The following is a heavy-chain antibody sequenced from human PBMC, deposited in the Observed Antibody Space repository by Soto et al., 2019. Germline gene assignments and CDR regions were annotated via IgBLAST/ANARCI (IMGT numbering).Heavy chain of an antibody. J-gene: IGHJ6*03. CDR3: ARGDCVGGTCYALAGSFYYYMDV. D-gene: IGHD2-15*01. Sequence: EVQLVESGGGLVQPGGSLRLSCAASGFTFSNYWMYWVRQAPGKGLVWVSRINSDGSVSRYADSVKGRLTISRDNVKNTLYLQMDRLRAEDTAVYYCARGDCVGGTCYALAGSFYYYMDVWGKGTTVTVFS. CDR2: INSDGSVS. V-gene: IGHV3-74*01. CDR1: GFTFSNYW.